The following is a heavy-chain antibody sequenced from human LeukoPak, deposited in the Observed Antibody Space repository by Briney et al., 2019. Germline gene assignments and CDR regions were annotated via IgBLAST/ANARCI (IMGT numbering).Heavy chain of an antibody. Sequence: GESLRLSCAAFSGFAMSWVRQAPGKGLEWVPAINGRGDDTYYPDSVKGRFTISRDNSNNTLYLQMNSLRAEDTAVYYCAKGHRSSSSFFDSWGQGILVTVSS. CDR1: SGFA. CDR3: AKGHRSSSSFFDS. J-gene: IGHJ4*02. D-gene: IGHD6-19*01. V-gene: IGHV3-23*01. CDR2: INGRGDDT.